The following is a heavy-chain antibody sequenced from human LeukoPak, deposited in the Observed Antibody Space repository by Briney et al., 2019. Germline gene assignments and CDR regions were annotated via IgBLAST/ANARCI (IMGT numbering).Heavy chain of an antibody. V-gene: IGHV3-21*01. CDR2: ISSSSYI. CDR3: ARGAYCGGDCYPHFDY. D-gene: IGHD2-21*02. CDR1: GFTFSSYS. J-gene: IGHJ4*02. Sequence: GGSLRLSCAASGFTFSSYSMNWVRQAPGKGLEWVSSISSSSYIYYADSVKGRFTISRDNAKNSLYLQMNSLRAEDTAVYYCARGAYCGGDCYPHFDYWGQGTLVTVSS.